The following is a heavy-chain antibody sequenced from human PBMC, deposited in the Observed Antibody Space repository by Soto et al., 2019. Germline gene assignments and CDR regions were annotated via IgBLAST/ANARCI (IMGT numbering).Heavy chain of an antibody. V-gene: IGHV3-30*18. CDR1: GFTFSSYG. CDR2: ISCDGSNK. J-gene: IGHJ5*02. Sequence: PGGSLRLSCAASGFTFSSYGMHWVRQAPGKGLEWVAVISCDGSNKYYADSVKGRFTISRDNSKNTLYLQMNSLRAEDTAVYYCAKDHQQQLVLSPWFDPWGQGTLVTVSS. CDR3: AKDHQQQLVLSPWFDP. D-gene: IGHD6-13*01.